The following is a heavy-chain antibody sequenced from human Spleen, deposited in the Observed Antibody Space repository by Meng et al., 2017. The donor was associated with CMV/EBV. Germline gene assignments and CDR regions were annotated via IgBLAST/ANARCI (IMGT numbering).Heavy chain of an antibody. D-gene: IGHD2-8*01. CDR2: INPSGGST. V-gene: IGHV1-46*01. CDR3: AREGGVYLYYGMDV. CDR1: GYPFSSHY. J-gene: IGHJ6*02. Sequence: ASVKVSCKASGYPFSSHYINWVRQAPGQGLEWMGIINPSGGSTSYAQKFQGRVTMTRDTSTTTVYMELSSLRSDDTAVYYCAREGGVYLYYGMDVWGQGTKVTVSS.